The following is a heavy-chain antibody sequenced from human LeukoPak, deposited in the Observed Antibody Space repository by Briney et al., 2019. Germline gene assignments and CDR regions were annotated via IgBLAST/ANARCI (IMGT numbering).Heavy chain of an antibody. CDR1: GFTFSSYS. J-gene: IGHJ4*02. CDR2: ISSSSSYI. D-gene: IGHD2-2*01. CDR3: ARLDCSSTSCSDY. Sequence: GGSLRLSCAASGFTFSSYSMNWVRQAPGKGLEWVSSISSSSSYIYYADSVKGRFTISRDNAKISLYLQMNSLRAEDTAVYYCARLDCSSTSCSDYWGQGTLVTVSS. V-gene: IGHV3-21*01.